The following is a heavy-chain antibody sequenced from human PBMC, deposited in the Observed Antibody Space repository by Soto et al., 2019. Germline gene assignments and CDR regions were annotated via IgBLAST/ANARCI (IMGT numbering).Heavy chain of an antibody. J-gene: IGHJ4*02. CDR2: IYHSGST. Sequence: WSWIRQPPGKGLEWIGYIYHSGSTYYNPSLKSRVTISVDRSKNQFSLKLSSVTAADTAVYYCARGQVVAAQHWGPGTLVTVSS. V-gene: IGHV4-30-2*01. D-gene: IGHD2-15*01. CDR3: ARGQVVAAQH.